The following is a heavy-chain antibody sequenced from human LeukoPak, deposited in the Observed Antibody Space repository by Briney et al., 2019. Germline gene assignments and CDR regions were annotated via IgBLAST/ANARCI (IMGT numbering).Heavy chain of an antibody. CDR1: EFTFSRYW. V-gene: IGHV3-21*01. D-gene: IGHD3-22*01. CDR2: ISSSSSYI. Sequence: GGSLRLSCAASEFTFSRYWMQWVRQAPGKGLEWVSSISSSSSYIYYADSVKGRFTISRDNAKNSLYLQMNSLRAEDTAVYYCARNYYDSSGYYYDAFDIWGQGTMVTVSS. J-gene: IGHJ3*02. CDR3: ARNYYDSSGYYYDAFDI.